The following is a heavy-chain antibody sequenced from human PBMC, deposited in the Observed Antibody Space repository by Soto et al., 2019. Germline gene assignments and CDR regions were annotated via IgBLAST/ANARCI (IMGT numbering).Heavy chain of an antibody. V-gene: IGHV3-7*01. CDR3: ARMLQVPWLVPDLY. CDR1: GFTFSSYW. Sequence: GGSLRLSCAASGFTFSSYWMSWVRQAPGKGLEWVANIKQDGSEKYYVDSVKGRFTISRDNAKNSLYLQMNSLRAEDTAVYYCARMLQVPWLVPDLYWGQGTLVTVSS. J-gene: IGHJ4*02. D-gene: IGHD6-19*01. CDR2: IKQDGSEK.